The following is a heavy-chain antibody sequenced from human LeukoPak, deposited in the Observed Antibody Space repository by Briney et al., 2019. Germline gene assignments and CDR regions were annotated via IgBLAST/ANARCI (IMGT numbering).Heavy chain of an antibody. V-gene: IGHV1-69*04. Sequence: ASVKVSCKASGGTFSSYTISWVRQAPGQGLEWMGRIIPILGIANYAQKFQGRVTITADKSTGTAYMELSSLRSEDTAVYYCARDKSHNWFDPWGQGTLVTVSS. J-gene: IGHJ5*02. CDR2: IIPILGIA. CDR1: GGTFSSYT. CDR3: ARDKSHNWFDP.